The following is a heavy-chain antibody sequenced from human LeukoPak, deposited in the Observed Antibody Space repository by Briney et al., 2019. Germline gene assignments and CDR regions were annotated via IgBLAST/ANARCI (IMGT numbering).Heavy chain of an antibody. CDR1: GGTFSSYA. D-gene: IGHD3-22*01. CDR3: VRDYDISGPQKNFFDY. Sequence: SVKVSCKASGGTFSSYAISWVRQAPGQGLEWMGGIIPIFGTANYAQKFQGRVTVTADKSTGTAYMELSSLRSEDTAVYYCVRDYDISGPQKNFFDYWGQGTLVTVSS. CDR2: IIPIFGTA. V-gene: IGHV1-69*06. J-gene: IGHJ4*02.